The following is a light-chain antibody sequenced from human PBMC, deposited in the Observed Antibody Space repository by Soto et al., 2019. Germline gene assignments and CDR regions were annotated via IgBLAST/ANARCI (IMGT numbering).Light chain of an antibody. CDR2: GAS. J-gene: IGKJ1*01. V-gene: IGKV3-15*01. CDR3: QQYGSSPRWT. Sequence: EIVMTQSPTALFVSLGEGATLSCRASQSVSSHLAWYQHKLGQAPRRLIYGASTRASGIPARFSGSGSETDFTLTISRLEPEDFAVYYCQQYGSSPRWTFGQGTKVDIK. CDR1: QSVSSH.